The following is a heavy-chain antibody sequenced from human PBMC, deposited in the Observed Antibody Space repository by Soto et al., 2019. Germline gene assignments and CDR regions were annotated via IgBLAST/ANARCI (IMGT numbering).Heavy chain of an antibody. CDR1: GYTFTSYY. J-gene: IGHJ4*02. D-gene: IGHD3-10*01. CDR3: ARGAGSGSYFDY. CDR2: INPSGGST. Sequence: QVQLVQSGAEVKKPGASVKVSCKASGYTFTSYYMHWVRQAPGQGLEWMGIINPSGGSTSYVQKFHGRGTMTRDRTTRTVDMELSSLGSEDTAVYCCARGAGSGSYFDYWGQGTLVTVSS. V-gene: IGHV1-46*01.